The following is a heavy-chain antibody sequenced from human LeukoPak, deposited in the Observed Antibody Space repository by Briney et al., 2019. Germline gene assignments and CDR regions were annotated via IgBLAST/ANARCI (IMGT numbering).Heavy chain of an antibody. CDR3: ASSSCGGDCSYYFDY. CDR1: GFSFSEHG. CDR2: IKQDGSEK. Sequence: GGSLRLSCAASGFSFSEHGMHWVRQAPGKGLEWVANIKQDGSEKYYVDSVKGRFTISRDNAKNSLYLQMNSLRAEDAAVYYCASSSCGGDCSYYFDYWGQGTLVTVSS. J-gene: IGHJ4*02. V-gene: IGHV3-7*01. D-gene: IGHD2-21*01.